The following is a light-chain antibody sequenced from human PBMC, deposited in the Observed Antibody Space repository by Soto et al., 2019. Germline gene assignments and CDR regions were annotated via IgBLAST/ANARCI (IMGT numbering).Light chain of an antibody. V-gene: IGKV1-16*02. Sequence: DIQMTQSPSSLSASVADRVTITCRASQEISNHLAWFQQKPGKPPKSLIYDASSLQSGVPSKFSGSGSGTDFTLTISSLQPEDFATYYCQQYHNYPVTFGGGTKVEIK. J-gene: IGKJ4*01. CDR2: DAS. CDR1: QEISNH. CDR3: QQYHNYPVT.